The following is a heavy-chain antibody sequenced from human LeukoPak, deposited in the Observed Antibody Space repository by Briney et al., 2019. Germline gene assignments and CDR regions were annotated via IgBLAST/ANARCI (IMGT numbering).Heavy chain of an antibody. J-gene: IGHJ4*02. CDR2: ISSYNGNT. V-gene: IGHV1-18*01. Sequence: GASVKVSCKASGYTFTSYGISWVRQAPGQGLEWMGWISSYNGNTNYAQNLQGRVTMTTDTSTSTAYMELRTLRSDDTAVYYCARDRSPYGEPFDYWGQGTLVTVSS. CDR1: GYTFTSYG. CDR3: ARDRSPYGEPFDY. D-gene: IGHD4-17*01.